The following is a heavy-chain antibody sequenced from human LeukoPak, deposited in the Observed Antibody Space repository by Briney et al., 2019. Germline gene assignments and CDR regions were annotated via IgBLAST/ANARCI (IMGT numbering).Heavy chain of an antibody. CDR3: AKWGDYDGLTGYSDC. D-gene: IGHD3-9*01. CDR2: ITGSGGTS. Sequence: PGASLRLSCAGSGFIFRNYAMSWVRQAPGKGLEWVSAITGSGGTSWYADSVKGHFTISRDNSKNTLYLQMNSLGADDTAVYYCAKWGDYDGLTGYSDCWGQGTLVTVSS. J-gene: IGHJ4*02. CDR1: GFIFRNYA. V-gene: IGHV3-23*01.